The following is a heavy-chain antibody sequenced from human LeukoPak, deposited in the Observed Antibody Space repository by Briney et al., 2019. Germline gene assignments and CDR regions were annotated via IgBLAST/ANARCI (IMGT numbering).Heavy chain of an antibody. D-gene: IGHD2-15*01. CDR3: ARDSDCSGGSCHNYYYYMDV. V-gene: IGHV1-46*01. J-gene: IGHJ6*03. Sequence: ASVKVSCKAFGYTFTSNYMHWVRQAPGQGPEWMGVISPSGGSTTYAQKFQGRVTMTRDTSTSTVYMELSSLRSEDTAVYYCARDSDCSGGSCHNYYYYMDVWGKGTTVTISS. CDR2: ISPSGGST. CDR1: GYTFTSNY.